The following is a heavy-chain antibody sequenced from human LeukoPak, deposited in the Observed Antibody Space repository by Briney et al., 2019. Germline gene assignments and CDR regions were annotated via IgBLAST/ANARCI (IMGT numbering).Heavy chain of an antibody. CDR1: GFTFDDYA. J-gene: IGHJ6*03. Sequence: PGGSLRLSCAASGFTFDDYAMHWVRQAPGKGLEWVSGISWNSGSIGYADSVKGRFTISRDNAKNSLYLQMNSLRAEDMALYYCAKGNEYCSSTSCHLHYYYYMDVWGKGTTVTVSS. D-gene: IGHD2-2*01. CDR3: AKGNEYCSSTSCHLHYYYYMDV. V-gene: IGHV3-9*03. CDR2: ISWNSGSI.